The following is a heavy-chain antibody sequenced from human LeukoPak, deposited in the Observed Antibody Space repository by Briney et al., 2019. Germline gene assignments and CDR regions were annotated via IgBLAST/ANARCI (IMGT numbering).Heavy chain of an antibody. CDR3: ARDVHGDYGSGWFDH. CDR2: IIPLFGTA. Sequence: ASVKVSCKPSGGTFNNSAISWVRQAPGQGLEWLGGIIPLFGTAGYAQKFQGRVTITKDESTRTVYLELTSLTSDDTAVYYCARDVHGDYGSGWFDHWGQGTLVSVSS. CDR1: GGTFNNSA. V-gene: IGHV1-69*05. J-gene: IGHJ5*02. D-gene: IGHD4-17*01.